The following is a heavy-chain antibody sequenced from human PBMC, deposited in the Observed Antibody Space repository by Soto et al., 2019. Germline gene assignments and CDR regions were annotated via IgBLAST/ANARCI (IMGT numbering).Heavy chain of an antibody. Sequence: GFLSLSCAASGFTVSSNYMSWVRQAPGKGLEWVSVIYSGGSTYYADSVKGRFTISRDNSKNTLYLQMNSLRAEDTAVYYCASQPLFRYGMDVWGQGTTVTVSS. D-gene: IGHD2-21*01. J-gene: IGHJ6*02. CDR2: IYSGGST. CDR1: GFTVSSNY. CDR3: ASQPLFRYGMDV. V-gene: IGHV3-53*01.